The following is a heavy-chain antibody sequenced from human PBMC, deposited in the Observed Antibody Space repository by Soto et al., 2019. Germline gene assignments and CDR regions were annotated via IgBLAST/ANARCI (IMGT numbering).Heavy chain of an antibody. CDR1: GFTLSSYW. CDR2: INSVGSST. D-gene: IGHD3-3*01. V-gene: IGHV3-74*01. J-gene: IGHJ5*02. Sequence: EVQLVESGGGLVQPGGSLRLFCGGSGFTLSSYWMHCVRQAPGKGLVWVSRINSVGSSTSHADTVMGRFTSSRDNAKNTMYLKMISLSAEDTAEYYCARDITDYDFLSGNYNWFDPWGQGTLVTVS. CDR3: ARDITDYDFLSGNYNWFDP.